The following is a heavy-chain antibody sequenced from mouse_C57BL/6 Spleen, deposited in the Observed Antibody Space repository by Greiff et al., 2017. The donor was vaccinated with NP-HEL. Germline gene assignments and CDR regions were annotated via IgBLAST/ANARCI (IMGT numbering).Heavy chain of an antibody. CDR1: GFSLTSYG. CDR2: IWSDGST. V-gene: IGHV2-6-1*01. J-gene: IGHJ4*01. CDR3: ARHGVLRGGYYAMGD. D-gene: IGHD1-1*01. Sequence: VMLVESGPGLVAPSQSLSITCTVSGFSLTSYGVHWVRQPPGKGLEWLVVIWSDGSTTYNSALKSRLSISKDNSKSQVFLKMNSLQTDDTAMYYCARHGVLRGGYYAMGDWGQGTSVTVSS.